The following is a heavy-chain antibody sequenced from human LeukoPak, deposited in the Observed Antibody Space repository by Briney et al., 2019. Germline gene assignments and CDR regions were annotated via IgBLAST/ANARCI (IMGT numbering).Heavy chain of an antibody. V-gene: IGHV3-48*01. CDR1: GFTFSSYS. CDR2: ISSSSSTI. CDR3: ARGALGVVPAAIGS. Sequence: GGSLRLSCAASGFTFSSYSMNWVRQAPGKGLEWVSYISSSSSTIYYADSVKGRFTISRDNAKNSLYLQMNSLRAEDTAVYYCARGALGVVPAAIGSWGQGTLSPSPQ. D-gene: IGHD2-2*01. J-gene: IGHJ4*02.